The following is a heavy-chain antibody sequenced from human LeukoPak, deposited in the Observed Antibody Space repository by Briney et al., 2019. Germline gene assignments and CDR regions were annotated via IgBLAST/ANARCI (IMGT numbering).Heavy chain of an antibody. CDR3: ARLSGSYWPPGY. CDR2: LYCSGST. J-gene: IGHJ4*02. V-gene: IGHV4-39*01. D-gene: IGHD1-26*01. Sequence: SETLSLTCTVSGGSISSSSYYWGWIRQPPGKGLEWIGSLYCSGSTYYNPSLKSRVTISVDTSKNQFSLKLSSVTAADTAVYYCARLSGSYWPPGYWGQGTLVTVSS. CDR1: GGSISSSSYY.